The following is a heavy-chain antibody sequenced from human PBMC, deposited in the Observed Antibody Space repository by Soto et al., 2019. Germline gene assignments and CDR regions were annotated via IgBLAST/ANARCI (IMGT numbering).Heavy chain of an antibody. CDR3: ARALPFGDLFLFFDI. Sequence: QVQLVQSGAEVKKPGSSVKVSCKASGGTFSKYAITWVRQAPGQGLEWMGGVIPIYGTTNFAQKIQGRVTISADESTSTAYMELSSLRSDDTAVYYCARALPFGDLFLFFDIWGQGTMVTVSS. J-gene: IGHJ3*02. V-gene: IGHV1-69*01. CDR1: GGTFSKYA. D-gene: IGHD2-21*01. CDR2: VIPIYGTT.